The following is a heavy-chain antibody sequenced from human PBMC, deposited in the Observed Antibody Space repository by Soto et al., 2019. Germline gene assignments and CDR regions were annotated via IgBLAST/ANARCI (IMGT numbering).Heavy chain of an antibody. V-gene: IGHV3-30-3*01. CDR2: ISYDGSNK. CDR3: ARDPDTAMVTGYYYYYAIDV. Sequence: GGSLRLSYAASGFTFSSYPMHWVRQAPGKGLEWVAVISYDGSNKYYADSVKGRFTISRDNSKNTLYLQMNSLRAEDTAVFYCARDPDTAMVTGYYYYYAIDVWGQGTTVTVSS. D-gene: IGHD5-18*01. CDR1: GFTFSSYP. J-gene: IGHJ6*02.